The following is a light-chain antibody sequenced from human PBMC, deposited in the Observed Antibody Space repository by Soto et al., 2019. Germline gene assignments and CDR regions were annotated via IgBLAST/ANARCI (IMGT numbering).Light chain of an antibody. J-gene: IGKJ5*01. Sequence: DIVMTQSPLSLPVTPGEPASISCRSSQSLLHSNGYNYLDWYLQKPGQSPQLLIYLGSNRASGVPDRFSGSGSGTDFTLKISRVEDEDVGVYYCMQALQTPLTFRHGTRLEIK. V-gene: IGKV2-28*01. CDR2: LGS. CDR3: MQALQTPLT. CDR1: QSLLHSNGYNY.